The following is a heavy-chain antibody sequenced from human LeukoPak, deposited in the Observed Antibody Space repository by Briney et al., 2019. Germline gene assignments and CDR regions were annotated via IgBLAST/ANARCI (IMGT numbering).Heavy chain of an antibody. CDR3: ARTLTAGWHRFDF. CDR2: IDWDDDK. J-gene: IGHJ4*02. CDR1: GFSLSSSGMC. V-gene: IGHV2-70*16. D-gene: IGHD1-20*01. Sequence: SGPVLVKPTQTLTLTCTFSGFSLSSSGMCVSWIRQPPGKALEWLARIDWDDDKFYTPSLKSRLTISKDTSKNQVVLTMTNMDPVDTATYYCARTLTAGWHRFDFWGQGTLVTVSS.